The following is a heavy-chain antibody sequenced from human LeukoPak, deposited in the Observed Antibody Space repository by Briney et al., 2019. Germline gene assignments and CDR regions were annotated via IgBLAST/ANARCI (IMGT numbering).Heavy chain of an antibody. Sequence: PGGSLRLSCAASGFTVGSNYMSWVRQAPGRGLEWVSVMYSGGSTYYADSVKGRFTISRDNSKNTLYLQMNSLRAEDTAVYYCARLDYPPPSHYYYYYMDVWGKGTTVTVSS. V-gene: IGHV3-66*01. D-gene: IGHD3/OR15-3a*01. J-gene: IGHJ6*03. CDR1: GFTVGSNY. CDR2: MYSGGST. CDR3: ARLDYPPPSHYYYYYMDV.